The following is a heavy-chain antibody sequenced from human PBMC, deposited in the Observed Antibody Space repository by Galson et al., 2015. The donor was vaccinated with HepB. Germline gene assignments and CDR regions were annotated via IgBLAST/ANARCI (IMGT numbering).Heavy chain of an antibody. CDR2: TYYSGST. D-gene: IGHD1-14*01. V-gene: IGHV4-31*03. Sequence: TLSLTCTVSGGSISSGGYYWSWIRQHPGKGLAWIGYTYYSGSTYYNPSLKSRVTISVDTSKNQFSLKLSSVTAADTAVYYCARDRGIRGFDIWGQGTMVTVSS. J-gene: IGHJ3*02. CDR1: GGSISSGGYY. CDR3: ARDRGIRGFDI.